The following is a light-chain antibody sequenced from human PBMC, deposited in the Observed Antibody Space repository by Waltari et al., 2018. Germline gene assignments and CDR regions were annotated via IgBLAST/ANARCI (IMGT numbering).Light chain of an antibody. CDR3: MQGTHWPAFT. CDR1: QSLVHSDGNPH. Sequence: DVVMTQSPLSLSVTLGQPASISCRSSQSLVHSDGNPHLNWFQQRPGQSPRRLFYKVSNRDPGVPDRFSGSGSGTDFTLKISRVEAEDVGVYYCMQGTHWPAFTFGGGTKVEIK. CDR2: KVS. V-gene: IGKV2-30*02. J-gene: IGKJ4*01.